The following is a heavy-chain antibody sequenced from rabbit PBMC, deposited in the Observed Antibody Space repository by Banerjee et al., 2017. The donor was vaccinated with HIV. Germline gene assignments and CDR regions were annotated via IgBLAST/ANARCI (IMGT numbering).Heavy chain of an antibody. D-gene: IGHD8-1*01. CDR1: GFSFSSYG. V-gene: IGHV1S40*01. J-gene: IGHJ4*01. Sequence: QSLEESGGDLVKPGASLTLTCTASGFSFSSYGVSWVRQAPGKGLEWIACIGSSSGNTYYTSWAKGRFTISKTSSTTVTLQMTSLSAADTATYFCARDAGGSGGPDYFDLWGPGTLVTVS. CDR2: IGSSSGNT. CDR3: ARDAGGSGGPDYFDL.